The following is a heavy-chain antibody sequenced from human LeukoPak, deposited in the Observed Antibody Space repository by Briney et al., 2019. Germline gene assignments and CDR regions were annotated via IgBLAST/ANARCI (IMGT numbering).Heavy chain of an antibody. D-gene: IGHD3-10*01. V-gene: IGHV4-34*01. CDR3: ARGGYFGSGSYFNSGSYYNYYFDS. CDR1: GGSFSGYY. J-gene: IGHJ4*02. CDR2: INHSGST. Sequence: SETLSLTCAVYGGSFSGYYWSWIRQPPGKGLEWIGEINHSGSTNYNPSLKSRVTISVDTSKNQFSLKLSSVTAADTAVYYCARGGYFGSGSYFNSGSYYNYYFDSWGQGTLVTVSS.